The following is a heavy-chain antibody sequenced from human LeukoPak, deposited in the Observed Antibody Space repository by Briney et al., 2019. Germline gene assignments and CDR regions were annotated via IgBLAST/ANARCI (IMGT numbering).Heavy chain of an antibody. J-gene: IGHJ4*02. V-gene: IGHV3-23*01. Sequence: PGGSLRLSCAASGFTFSSYAMSWVRQAPGKGLEWVSAISGSGGSTYYADSVKGRFTISRDNSKNTLYLQMNSLRAEDTAVYYCAKDLWVAHVDTAMAFDYWGQGTLVTVSS. CDR3: AKDLWVAHVDTAMAFDY. CDR1: GFTFSSYA. D-gene: IGHD5-18*01. CDR2: ISGSGGST.